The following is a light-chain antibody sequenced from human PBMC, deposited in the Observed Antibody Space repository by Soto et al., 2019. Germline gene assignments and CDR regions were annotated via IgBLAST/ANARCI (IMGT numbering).Light chain of an antibody. Sequence: TQSPATLSLAPGERVSLSCRASESVSTNLAWYQQKAGQAPRLLIYGASNRATGIPDRFSGSGSGTDFTLTISRLEPEDFAVYYCQQYGSSGTFGQGTKVDIK. J-gene: IGKJ1*01. V-gene: IGKV3-20*01. CDR2: GAS. CDR3: QQYGSSGT. CDR1: ESVSTN.